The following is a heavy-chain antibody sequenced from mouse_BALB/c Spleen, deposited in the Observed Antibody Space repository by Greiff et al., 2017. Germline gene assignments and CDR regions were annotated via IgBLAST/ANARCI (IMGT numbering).Heavy chain of an antibody. V-gene: IGHV1-54*01. D-gene: IGHD2-2*01. Sequence: QVQLQQSGAELVRPGTSVKVSCKASGYAFTNYLIEWVKQRPGQGLEWIGVINPGSGGTNYNEKFKGKATLTADNSSSTAYLQLSSLTSDDSAVYFCARGATSYGYDGAMDYWGQGTSVTVSS. CDR3: ARGATSYGYDGAMDY. CDR1: GYAFTNYL. CDR2: INPGSGGT. J-gene: IGHJ4*01.